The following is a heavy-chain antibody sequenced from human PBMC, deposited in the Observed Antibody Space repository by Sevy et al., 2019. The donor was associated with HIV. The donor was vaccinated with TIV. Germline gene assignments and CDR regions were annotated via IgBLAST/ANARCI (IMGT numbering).Heavy chain of an antibody. CDR3: ARGGRLSSGYYLVWFDY. CDR1: GYTFTGYY. J-gene: IGHJ4*02. CDR2: INPNSGGT. Sequence: ASVKVSCKASGYTFTGYYMHWVRQAPGQGLEWMGWINPNSGGTNYAQKFQGRVTMTRDTSISTAYMELSRLRSDDTAVYYCARGGRLSSGYYLVWFDYWGQGTLVTVSS. V-gene: IGHV1-2*02. D-gene: IGHD3-22*01.